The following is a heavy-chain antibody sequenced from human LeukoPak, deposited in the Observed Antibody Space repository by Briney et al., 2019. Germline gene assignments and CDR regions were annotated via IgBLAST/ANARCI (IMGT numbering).Heavy chain of an antibody. CDR2: ISENVITT. V-gene: IGHV3-23*01. Sequence: PGGSLRLSCAASGFTFAGYPMTWVRQAPGKGLEWVSVISENVITTYYSDSVMGRFTISRDNSKNTLYLQMNSLRAEDTAVYYCAKGTSSSWYNTRSDYWGQGTLVTVSS. D-gene: IGHD6-13*01. CDR3: AKGTSSSWYNTRSDY. J-gene: IGHJ4*02. CDR1: GFTFAGYP.